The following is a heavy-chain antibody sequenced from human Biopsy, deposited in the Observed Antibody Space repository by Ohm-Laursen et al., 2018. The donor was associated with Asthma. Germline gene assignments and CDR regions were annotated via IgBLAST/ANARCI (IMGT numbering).Heavy chain of an antibody. V-gene: IGHV3-48*04. Sequence: SLRLSCAAAGFKFDEYTMHWVRQAPGKGLEWVSYISSSSSTIYYADSVKGRFTISRDNAKNSLYLQMNSLRAEDTAVYYCTRREYSDSRISPLDLWGHGTMVTVSS. D-gene: IGHD3-22*01. CDR1: GFKFDEYT. CDR2: ISSSSSTI. CDR3: TRREYSDSRISPLDL. J-gene: IGHJ3*01.